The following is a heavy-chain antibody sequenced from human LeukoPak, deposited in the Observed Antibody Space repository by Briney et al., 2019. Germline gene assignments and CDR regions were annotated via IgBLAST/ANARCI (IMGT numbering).Heavy chain of an antibody. D-gene: IGHD2-21*02. CDR2: IIPIFGTA. Sequence: VASVKVSCKASGGTFSSYAISWVRQAPGQGLEWMGGIIPIFGTANYAQKFQGRVTITTDESTSTAYMELSSLRSEDTAVYYCASASLGALAYCGGDCYPSYYFDYWGQGTLVTVSS. CDR3: ASASLGALAYCGGDCYPSYYFDY. J-gene: IGHJ4*02. V-gene: IGHV1-69*05. CDR1: GGTFSSYA.